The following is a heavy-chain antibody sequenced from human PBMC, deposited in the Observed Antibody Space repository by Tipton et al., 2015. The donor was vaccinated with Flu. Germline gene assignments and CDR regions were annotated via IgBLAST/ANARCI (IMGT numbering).Heavy chain of an antibody. CDR1: GFTFSTYW. CDR3: ARRDYSNYVSEPKNWFDP. D-gene: IGHD4-11*01. V-gene: IGHV4-4*02. J-gene: IGHJ5*02. CDR2: VHQTGTT. Sequence: GSLRLSCAASGFTFSTYWMSWVRQAPGKGLEWIGNVHQTGTTYYNPSLRSRVTIAVDRPKNQFSLRLTSVTAADTAIYYCARRDYSNYVSEPKNWFDPWGQGTLVTVSS.